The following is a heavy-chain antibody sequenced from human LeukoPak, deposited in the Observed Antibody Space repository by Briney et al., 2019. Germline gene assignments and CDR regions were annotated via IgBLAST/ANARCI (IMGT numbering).Heavy chain of an antibody. Sequence: SETLSLTCTVSGGSISSYYWSWIRQPPGKGLEWIGYIYYSGSTNYNPSLKSRVTISVDTSKNQFSLKLSSVTAADTAVYYCASDRDVFEYYYGSGSYQGRNNWFDPWGQGTLVTVSS. J-gene: IGHJ5*02. CDR3: ASDRDVFEYYYGSGSYQGRNNWFDP. CDR2: IYYSGST. CDR1: GGSISSYY. D-gene: IGHD3-10*01. V-gene: IGHV4-59*01.